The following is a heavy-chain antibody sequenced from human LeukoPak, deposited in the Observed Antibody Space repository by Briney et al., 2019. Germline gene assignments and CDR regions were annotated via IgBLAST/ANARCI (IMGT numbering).Heavy chain of an antibody. CDR3: ARGTTDATYNEYFQH. CDR1: GYTFTSYY. CDR2: INPSGGST. J-gene: IGHJ1*01. V-gene: IGHV1-46*01. Sequence: ASVKVSCTASGYTFTSYYMHWVRQAPGQGLEWMGIINPSGGSTSYAQKFQGRVTMTRDMSTSTVYMELSSLRSEDTAVYYCARGTTDATYNEYFQHWGQGTLVTVSS. D-gene: IGHD1-1*01.